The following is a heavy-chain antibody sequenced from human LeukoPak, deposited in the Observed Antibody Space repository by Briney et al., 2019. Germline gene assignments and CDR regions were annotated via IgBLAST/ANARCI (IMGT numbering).Heavy chain of an antibody. D-gene: IGHD2-8*02. V-gene: IGHV3-23*01. CDR1: GFTFSRYA. Sequence: GGSLRLSCAASGFTFSRYAMSWVRQAPGKGLEWVSAVSGSGGSTYYADSVKGLFTISRDNSKNTLYLQMNSLRAEDTAVYYCAKAVLVGATGRSKFDHWGRGKLVTVSA. J-gene: IGHJ4*02. CDR2: VSGSGGST. CDR3: AKAVLVGATGRSKFDH.